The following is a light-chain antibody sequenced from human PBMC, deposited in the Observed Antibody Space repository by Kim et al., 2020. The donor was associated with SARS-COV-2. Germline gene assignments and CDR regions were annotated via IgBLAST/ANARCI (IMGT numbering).Light chain of an antibody. CDR2: VNSAGSH. V-gene: IGLV4-69*01. CDR1: SGHSNYA. J-gene: IGLJ3*02. CDR3: QTWGTGINWV. Sequence: VRITCTLSSGHSNYAIAWHQQQPEKGPRYLMKVNSAGSHTKGDGIPDRFSGSSSGAERYLTISSLQSEDEADYYCQTWGTGINWVFGGGTQLTVL.